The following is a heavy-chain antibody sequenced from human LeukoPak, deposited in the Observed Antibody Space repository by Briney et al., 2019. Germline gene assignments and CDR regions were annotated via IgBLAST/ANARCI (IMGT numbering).Heavy chain of an antibody. D-gene: IGHD3-10*01. J-gene: IGHJ4*02. CDR2: ISGSGGST. CDR3: AKDRSWSLVRGVIPESDFDY. CDR1: GFTFSSYG. Sequence: GGSLRLSCAASGFTFSSYGMSWVRQAPGKGLEWVSAISGSGGSTYYADSVKGRFTISRDNSKNTLYLQMNSLRAEDTAVYYCAKDRSWSLVRGVIPESDFDYWGQGTLVTVSS. V-gene: IGHV3-23*01.